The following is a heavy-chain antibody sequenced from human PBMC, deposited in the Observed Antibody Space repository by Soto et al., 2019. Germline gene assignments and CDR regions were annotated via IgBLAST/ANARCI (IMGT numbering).Heavy chain of an antibody. V-gene: IGHV3-66*01. J-gene: IGHJ4*02. Sequence: GGSLRLSCAASGFIVISKYMSWVRQAPVKGLELVSVIYSGFRTYXXDSVKGRXXISRDNSKNTXYLQMXSLIADDTAVYYCARGPPGLGYWRQGTLVTDSS. CDR2: IYSGFRT. CDR3: ARGPPGLGY. CDR1: GFIVISKY. D-gene: IGHD2-8*02.